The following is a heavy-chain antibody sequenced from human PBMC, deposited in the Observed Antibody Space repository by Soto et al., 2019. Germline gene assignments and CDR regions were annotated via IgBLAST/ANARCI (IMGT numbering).Heavy chain of an antibody. V-gene: IGHV1-18*04. J-gene: IGHJ6*02. CDR2: ISAYNGNT. Sequence: VASVKVSCKASGHTFTSYGISWVRQAPGQGLEWMGWISAYNGNTNYAQKLQGRVTMTTDTSTSTAYMELRSLRSDDTAVYYCARGARERSAYYYYYYGMDVWGQGTTVTVSS. CDR1: GHTFTSYG. D-gene: IGHD6-6*01. CDR3: ARGARERSAYYYYYYGMDV.